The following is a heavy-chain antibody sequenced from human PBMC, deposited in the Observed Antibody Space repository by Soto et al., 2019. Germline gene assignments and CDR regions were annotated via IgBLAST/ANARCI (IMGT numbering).Heavy chain of an antibody. CDR3: GRGRSGQIVVFY. V-gene: IGHV1-2*02. CDR1: GYTFTGHY. J-gene: IGHJ4*02. Sequence: ASVKVSCKASGYTFTGHYIHWVRQAPEQGPEWMGEIGPESGATRYAQRFQGRVTMTRDMSITTVYMELSNLSPDDTAVYYCGRGRSGQIVVFYWGQGTPVTVSS. CDR2: IGPESGAT. D-gene: IGHD1-26*01.